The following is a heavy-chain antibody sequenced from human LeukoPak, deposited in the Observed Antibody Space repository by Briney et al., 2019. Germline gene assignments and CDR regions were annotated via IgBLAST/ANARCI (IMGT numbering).Heavy chain of an antibody. V-gene: IGHV3-66*02. CDR3: ARARGLAREVGSGSLDS. CDR2: MYSGGNT. CDR1: GFTVSSAY. D-gene: IGHD1-26*01. J-gene: IGHJ5*01. Sequence: GGSLRLSCAASGFTVSSAYLTWVRQAPGKGLKWVSTMYSGGNTYTADSVRGRFTISGDDSKNTLYLQMNTLRTEDTAVYYCARARGLAREVGSGSLDSWGPGTLVTVSS.